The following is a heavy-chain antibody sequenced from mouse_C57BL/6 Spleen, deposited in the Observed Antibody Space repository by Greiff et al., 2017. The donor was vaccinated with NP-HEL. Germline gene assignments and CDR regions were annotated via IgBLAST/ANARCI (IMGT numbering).Heavy chain of an antibody. CDR2: IDPENGDT. CDR3: TSESPYYGSSYGNY. D-gene: IGHD1-1*01. J-gene: IGHJ2*01. V-gene: IGHV14-4*01. CDR1: GFNIKDDY. Sequence: VQLKESGAELVRPGASVKLSCTASGFNIKDDYMHWVKQRPEQGLEWIGWIDPENGDTEYASKFQGKATITADTSSNTAYLQLSSLTSEDTAVYYCTSESPYYGSSYGNYWGQGTTLTVSS.